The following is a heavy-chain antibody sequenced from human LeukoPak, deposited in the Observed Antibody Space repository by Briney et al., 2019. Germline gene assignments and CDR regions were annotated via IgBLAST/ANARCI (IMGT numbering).Heavy chain of an antibody. J-gene: IGHJ6*04. Sequence: GGSLRLSCAASGFTFSSYAMNWVRQAPGKGLEWVSAISGGGGSTPYADSVNGRFTISRDNPKNMVYMQMNSLRVEDTAVYYCAKDGLSGSGSYSWGKMDVWGKGTTVTVSS. D-gene: IGHD3-10*01. CDR2: ISGGGGST. CDR3: AKDGLSGSGSYSWGKMDV. V-gene: IGHV3-23*01. CDR1: GFTFSSYA.